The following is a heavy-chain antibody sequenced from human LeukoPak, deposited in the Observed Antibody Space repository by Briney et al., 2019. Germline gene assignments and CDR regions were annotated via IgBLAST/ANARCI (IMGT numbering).Heavy chain of an antibody. CDR3: ARGGPRWPFDY. Sequence: GGSLRLSCAASGFTVSSNYMSWVRQAPGKGLERVSVIYSGGSTYYADSVKGRFTISRDNSKNTLYLQMNSLRAEDTAVYYCARGGPRWPFDYWGQGTLVTVSS. J-gene: IGHJ4*02. D-gene: IGHD1-26*01. CDR2: IYSGGST. V-gene: IGHV3-66*01. CDR1: GFTVSSNY.